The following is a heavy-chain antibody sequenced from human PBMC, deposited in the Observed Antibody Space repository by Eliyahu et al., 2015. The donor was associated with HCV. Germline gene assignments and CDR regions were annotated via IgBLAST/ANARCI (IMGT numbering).Heavy chain of an antibody. V-gene: IGHV1-69*01. Sequence: QVQLVQSGAEVKKPGSSVKVSXKXSGXTFTSXAINWVRQAPGQGLEWMGGIIPNLGPPHYAQKFQGRITITADESTSTAYMEVRSLRYEDAAVYYCARAPPHAATIIMNDAYDIWGQGTMVTVSS. CDR3: ARAPPHAATIIMNDAYDI. CDR2: IIPNLGPP. J-gene: IGHJ3*02. CDR1: GXTFTSXA. D-gene: IGHD5-24*01.